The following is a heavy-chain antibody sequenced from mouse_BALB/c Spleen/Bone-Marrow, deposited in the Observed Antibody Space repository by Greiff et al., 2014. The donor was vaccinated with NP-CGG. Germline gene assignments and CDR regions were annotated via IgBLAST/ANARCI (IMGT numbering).Heavy chain of an antibody. V-gene: IGHV1-80*01. D-gene: IGHD1-1*01. CDR2: IYPGDGDT. CDR1: GYAFSNYW. CDR3: ARRDGSTYYYAMDY. Sequence: QVQLQQSGAELVRPGSSVKISCKASGYAFSNYWMNWVKQRPGQGLEWIGQIYPGDGDTNYNGKFKGKATLTADKSSSTAYMQLSSLTSEDSAVYFCARRDGSTYYYAMDYWGQGTSVTSPQ. J-gene: IGHJ4*01.